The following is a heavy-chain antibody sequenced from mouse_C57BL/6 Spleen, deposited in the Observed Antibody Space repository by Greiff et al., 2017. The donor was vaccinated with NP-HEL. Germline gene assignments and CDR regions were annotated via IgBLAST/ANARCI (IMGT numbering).Heavy chain of an antibody. CDR3: ARGLQGFAY. Sequence: VQLQQSGPELVKPGDSVKISCKASGYSFTGYFMNWVMQSHGKSLEWIGRINPYNCDTFFNQKFKGKATLTVDKSSSTAHMELRSLTSEDSAVYYCARGLQGFAYWGQGTLVTVSA. CDR1: GYSFTGYF. D-gene: IGHD3-1*01. CDR2: INPYNCDT. J-gene: IGHJ3*01. V-gene: IGHV1-20*01.